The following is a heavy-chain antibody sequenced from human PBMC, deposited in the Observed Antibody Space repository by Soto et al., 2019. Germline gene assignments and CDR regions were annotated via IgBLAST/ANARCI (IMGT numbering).Heavy chain of an antibody. CDR3: ASLYYNILTAYFTPSTFKYFQH. CDR2: IYYSGST. D-gene: IGHD3-9*01. CDR1: GGSISSYY. J-gene: IGHJ1*01. Sequence: SETLSLTCTVSGGSISSYYWSWIRQPPGKGLEWIGYIYYSGSTNYNPSLKSRVTISVDTSKNQFSLKLNSVTAADTAVYYCASLYYNILTAYFTPSTFKYFQHWGQGTLVTVSS. V-gene: IGHV4-59*12.